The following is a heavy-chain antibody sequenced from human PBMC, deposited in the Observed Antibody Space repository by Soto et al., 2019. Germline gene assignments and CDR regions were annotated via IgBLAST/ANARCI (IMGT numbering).Heavy chain of an antibody. Sequence: GGSLRLSCATSGFTFSSYYMHWVRQAPGKGLVWVSRINSDGRSTSDADSVKGRFTISRDNAKNTLFLQMNSLRAVDTAVYYCVRESDAFDIWGQGTMVTVSS. V-gene: IGHV3-74*01. CDR3: VRESDAFDI. CDR2: INSDGRST. CDR1: GFTFSSYY. J-gene: IGHJ3*02.